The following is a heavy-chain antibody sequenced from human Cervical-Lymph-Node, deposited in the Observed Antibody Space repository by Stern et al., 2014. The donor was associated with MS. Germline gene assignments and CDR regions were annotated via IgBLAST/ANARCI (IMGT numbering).Heavy chain of an antibody. CDR3: AKATSYVDDYESREFDY. J-gene: IGHJ4*02. V-gene: IGHV4-4*02. D-gene: IGHD3-22*01. Sequence: QEQLQESGPGLVKPSGTLSLTCAVSGGSIRSSNWWSWVRQPPGKGLEWIGEIYHSGTTNYNPSLKSRFPISVDKSKNQFSLKVRSVTAADSAVYYCAKATSYVDDYESREFDYWGQGTLVTVSS. CDR1: GGSIRSSNW. CDR2: IYHSGTT.